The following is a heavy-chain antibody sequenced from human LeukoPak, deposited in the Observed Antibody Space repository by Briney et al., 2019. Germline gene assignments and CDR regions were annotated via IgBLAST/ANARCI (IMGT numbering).Heavy chain of an antibody. J-gene: IGHJ6*03. Sequence: SETLSLTCTVSGGSISSSSYYWGWIRQPPGKGLEWIGGIYYSGSTYYNPSLKSRVTISVDTSKNQFSLKLSSVTAADTAVYYCARALYGSASNNYYMDVWGKGTTVTVSS. CDR1: GGSISSSSYY. V-gene: IGHV4-39*07. CDR2: IYYSGST. D-gene: IGHD3-10*01. CDR3: ARALYGSASNNYYMDV.